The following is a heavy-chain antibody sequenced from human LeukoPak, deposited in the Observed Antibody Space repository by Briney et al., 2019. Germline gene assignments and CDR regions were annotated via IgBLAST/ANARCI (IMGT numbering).Heavy chain of an antibody. J-gene: IGHJ4*02. D-gene: IGHD2-21*01. V-gene: IGHV3-7*01. Sequence: GGSLSFPCAASGFTFSSFWMGWVRQAPGKGLEWVDNIEKDGSDKYYVDSVKGRFTISRDNAKNSLYLQMNSLRAEDSAVYYCARSLWPEDYWGQGTLVTVSS. CDR1: GFTFSSFW. CDR3: ARSLWPEDY. CDR2: IEKDGSDK.